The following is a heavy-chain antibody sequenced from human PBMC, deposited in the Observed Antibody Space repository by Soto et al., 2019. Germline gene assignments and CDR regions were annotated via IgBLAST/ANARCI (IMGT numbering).Heavy chain of an antibody. CDR1: GFTFSSYA. J-gene: IGHJ6*02. CDR3: ARDGRRGYDMDV. V-gene: IGHV3-23*01. Sequence: GGSLRLSCAASGFTFSSYAMSWVRQAPGKGLEWVSAISGSGGSTYYADSVKGRFTISRDNSKNTLYLQMNSLRAEDTAVYYCARDGRRGYDMDVWGQGTTVTVSS. CDR2: ISGSGGST. D-gene: IGHD6-6*01.